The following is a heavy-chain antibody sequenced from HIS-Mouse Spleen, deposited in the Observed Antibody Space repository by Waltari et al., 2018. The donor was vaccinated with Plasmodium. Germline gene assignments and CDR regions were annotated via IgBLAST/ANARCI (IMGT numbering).Heavy chain of an antibody. CDR1: GYTFPGYY. CDR2: INPNSGGT. CDR3: ARVLGYKAAAGTFVEYFQH. Sequence: QVQLVQSGAEVKKPGASVKVSCKASGYTFPGYYLHWVRQAPGTGLEWMGWINPNSGGTNYAQKVQGRVTMTRATSISTAYMELSRLRSDDTAVYYCARVLGYKAAAGTFVEYFQHWGQGTLVTVSS. D-gene: IGHD6-13*01. J-gene: IGHJ1*01. V-gene: IGHV1-2*02.